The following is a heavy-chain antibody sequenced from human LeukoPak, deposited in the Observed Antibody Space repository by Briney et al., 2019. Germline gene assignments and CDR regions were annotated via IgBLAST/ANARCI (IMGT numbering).Heavy chain of an antibody. Sequence: ASVKVSCKVSGYTLTELSMHWVRQAPGKGLEWMGGFDPEDGETIYAQKFQGRVTMTEDTSTDTAYMELSSLRSEDTAVYYCATEGLRLGELSLGSTWGXXTXVTVSS. D-gene: IGHD3-16*02. CDR2: FDPEDGET. V-gene: IGHV1-24*01. CDR1: GYTLTELS. J-gene: IGHJ1*01. CDR3: ATEGLRLGELSLGST.